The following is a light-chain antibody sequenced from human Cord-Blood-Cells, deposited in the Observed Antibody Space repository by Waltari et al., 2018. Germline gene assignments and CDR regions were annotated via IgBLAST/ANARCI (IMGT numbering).Light chain of an antibody. J-gene: IGLJ3*02. CDR1: VLAKKY. CDR3: YSAADNYWV. Sequence: SYELTQPSSVSVSPGQTARITCSGDVLAKKYARWFQQKPGQAPVLVIYKDSGRPSGLPERFSGSSSGTTVTLTISGAQVEDEADYYCYSAADNYWVFGGGTKLTVL. CDR2: KDS. V-gene: IGLV3-27*01.